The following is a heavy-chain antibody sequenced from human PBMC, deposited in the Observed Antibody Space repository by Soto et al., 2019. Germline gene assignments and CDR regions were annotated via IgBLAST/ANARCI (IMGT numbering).Heavy chain of an antibody. J-gene: IGHJ6*03. D-gene: IGHD3-10*01. Sequence: SETLSLTCAVYGGSFSGYYWSWIRQPPGKGLEWIGEINHSGSTNYNPSLKSRVTISVDTSKNQFSLKLSSVTAADTAVYYCARGLPYGSGSYFAHYYYYMDVWGKGTTVTVSS. CDR2: INHSGST. V-gene: IGHV4-34*01. CDR3: ARGLPYGSGSYFAHYYYYMDV. CDR1: GGSFSGYY.